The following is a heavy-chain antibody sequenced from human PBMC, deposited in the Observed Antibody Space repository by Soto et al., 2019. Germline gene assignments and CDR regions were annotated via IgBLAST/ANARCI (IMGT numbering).Heavy chain of an antibody. CDR2: INPNSGGT. CDR1: GYTFTGYY. CDR3: ARGYCSGGSCYSGAPGY. D-gene: IGHD2-15*01. V-gene: IGHV1-2*02. J-gene: IGHJ4*02. Sequence: ASVKVSCKASGYTFTGYYMHWVRQAPGQGLEWMGWINPNSGGTNYAQKFQGRVTTTRDTSISTAYMELSRLRSDDTAVYYCARGYCSGGSCYSGAPGYWGQGTLVTVSS.